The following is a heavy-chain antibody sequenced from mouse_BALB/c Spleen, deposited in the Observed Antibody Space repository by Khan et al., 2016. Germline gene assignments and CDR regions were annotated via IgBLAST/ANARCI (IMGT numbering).Heavy chain of an antibody. CDR1: SYTFTDYE. Sequence: QVQLQQSGAELVRPGASVTLSCKASSYTFTDYEIYWVKQTPVHGLEWIGGIDPQTGGTAYNQTFKGKATLTAAKSSSAAYMELRSLTSEDSAIYYWTRRGLYDEDDAVDYWGQGTSVTVSS. V-gene: IGHV1-15*01. CDR3: TRRGLYDEDDAVDY. CDR2: IDPQTGGT. J-gene: IGHJ4*01. D-gene: IGHD2-3*01.